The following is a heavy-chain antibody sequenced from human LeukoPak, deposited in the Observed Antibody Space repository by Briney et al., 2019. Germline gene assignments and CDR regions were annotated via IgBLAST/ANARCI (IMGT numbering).Heavy chain of an antibody. D-gene: IGHD2-21*02. CDR2: INHSGST. CDR1: GGSFSGYY. CDR3: ARVTRDCGGDCYYYYYYYMDV. J-gene: IGHJ6*03. Sequence: PSETLSLTCAVYGGSFSGYYWSWIRQPPGKGLEWIGEINHSGSTNYNPSLKSRVTISVDTSKNQFSLKLSSVTAADTAVYYCARVTRDCGGDCYYYYYYYMDVWGKGTTVTVSS. V-gene: IGHV4-34*01.